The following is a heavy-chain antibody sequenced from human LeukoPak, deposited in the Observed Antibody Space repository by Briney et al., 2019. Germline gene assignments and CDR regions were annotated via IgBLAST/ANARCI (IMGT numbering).Heavy chain of an antibody. CDR1: GFSFSSYS. CDR3: ARDRRDCGGDCVRYYYYYMDV. CDR2: ISSSSSTI. J-gene: IGHJ6*03. D-gene: IGHD2-21*01. Sequence: GGSLRLSCVASGFSFSSYSMNWVRQAPGKGLEWVSYISSSSSTIYYADSVKGRFTISRDNAKNSLYLQMNSLRAEDTAVYYCARDRRDCGGDCVRYYYYYMDVWGKGTTVTVSS. V-gene: IGHV3-48*01.